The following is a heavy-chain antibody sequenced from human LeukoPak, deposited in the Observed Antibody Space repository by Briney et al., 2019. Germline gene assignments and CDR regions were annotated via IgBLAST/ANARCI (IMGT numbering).Heavy chain of an antibody. J-gene: IGHJ5*02. CDR2: IYYSGST. CDR1: GGSISSYY. V-gene: IGHV4-59*01. CDR3: ATQIKNWFDP. Sequence: SETLSLTCTVSGGSISSYYWSWIRQPPGKGLEWIGYIYYSGSTNYNPSLKSRVTISVDTSKNQFSLKLSSVTAADTAVYYCATQIKNWFDPWGQGTLVTVSS.